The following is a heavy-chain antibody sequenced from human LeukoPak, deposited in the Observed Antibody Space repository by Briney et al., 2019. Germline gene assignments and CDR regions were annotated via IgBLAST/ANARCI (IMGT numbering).Heavy chain of an antibody. CDR2: IYTSGST. CDR3: ARMGSSWSHKWYYYMDV. D-gene: IGHD6-13*01. J-gene: IGHJ6*03. CDR1: GGSISSYY. Sequence: PSETLSLTCTVSGGSISSYYWSWIRQAAGKGLEWIGRIYTSGSTNYNPSLKSRVTMSVDTSKNQFSLKLSSVTAADTAVYYCARMGSSWSHKWYYYMDVWGKGTTVTVSS. V-gene: IGHV4-4*07.